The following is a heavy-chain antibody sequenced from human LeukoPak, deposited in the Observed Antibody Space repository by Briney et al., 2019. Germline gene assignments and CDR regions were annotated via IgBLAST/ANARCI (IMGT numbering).Heavy chain of an antibody. V-gene: IGHV1-46*01. CDR1: GYTFTSYY. J-gene: IGHJ2*01. CDR2: INPSGGST. CDR3: ARDFTDILLAPIMGSRNWYFDL. D-gene: IGHD2-8*01. Sequence: ASVKVSCKASGYTFTSYYMHWVRQAPGQGLEWMGIINPSGGSTSYAQKFQGRVTMTRDTSTSTVYMELSSLRSEDTAVYYCARDFTDILLAPIMGSRNWYFDLWGRGTLVTVSS.